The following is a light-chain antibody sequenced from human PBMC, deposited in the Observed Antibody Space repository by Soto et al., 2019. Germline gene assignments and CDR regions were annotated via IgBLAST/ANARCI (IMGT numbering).Light chain of an antibody. Sequence: DIKMTQSPSTLSASVGDRVTITCRASQSISSWLAWYQQKPGTAPKLLIYKASSLESGVPSTFSGSGSGTEFTLTISSLQPDDFATYYCQQYNSDPWTFGQGTEVEIK. V-gene: IGKV1-5*03. CDR3: QQYNSDPWT. CDR1: QSISSW. J-gene: IGKJ1*01. CDR2: KAS.